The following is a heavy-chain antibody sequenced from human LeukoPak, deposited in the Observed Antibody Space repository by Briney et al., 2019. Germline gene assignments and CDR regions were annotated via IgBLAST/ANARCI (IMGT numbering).Heavy chain of an antibody. CDR3: AELGITMIGGV. CDR2: ISGSGGST. D-gene: IGHD3-10*02. CDR1: GFTFSSYG. J-gene: IGHJ6*04. Sequence: GGSLRLSCAASGFTFSSYGMSWVRQAPGKGLEWVSTISGSGGSTYYADSVKGRFTISRDNAKNSLYLQMNSLRAEDTAVYYCAELGITMIGGVWGKGTTVTISS. V-gene: IGHV3-23*01.